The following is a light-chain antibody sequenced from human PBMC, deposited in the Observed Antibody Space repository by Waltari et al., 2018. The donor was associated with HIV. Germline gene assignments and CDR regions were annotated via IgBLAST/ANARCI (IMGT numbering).Light chain of an antibody. Sequence: QSALTQPASVSGSSGQSITISCTGTSGDVGGYNYVSWYHHHPGKAPKLMIYEGSNRPSGGSNRFSGAKSGNTASLTISGLHAEDEAAYYCSSYTSSSTLVFGGGTKLTVL. V-gene: IGLV2-14*01. CDR3: SSYTSSSTLV. CDR2: EGS. CDR1: SGDVGGYNY. J-gene: IGLJ3*02.